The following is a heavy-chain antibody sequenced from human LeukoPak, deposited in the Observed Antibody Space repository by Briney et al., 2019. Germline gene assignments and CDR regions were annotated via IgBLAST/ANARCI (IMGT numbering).Heavy chain of an antibody. CDR2: ISSSGGST. V-gene: IGHV3-23*01. CDR3: ARIDYYGSGDGGDY. D-gene: IGHD3-10*01. J-gene: IGHJ4*02. CDR1: GFTFSSDA. Sequence: GGSLRLSCAASGFTFSSDAMRWVRQAPGKGLEWASAISSSGGSTYYADTVRGRFIISRDSSKNTLYLQMNSLRAEDTAVYYCARIDYYGSGDGGDYWGQGTLVTVSS.